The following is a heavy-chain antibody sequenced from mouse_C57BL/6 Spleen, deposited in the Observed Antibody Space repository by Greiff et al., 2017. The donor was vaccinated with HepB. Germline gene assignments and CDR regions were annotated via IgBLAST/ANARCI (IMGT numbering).Heavy chain of an antibody. CDR3: ARRDGIYYDYDGYAMDY. CDR1: GYTFTSYW. CDR2: IHPNSGST. J-gene: IGHJ4*01. V-gene: IGHV1-64*01. Sequence: VQLQQSGAELVKPGASVKLSCKASGYTFTSYWMHWVKQRPGQGLEWIGMIHPNSGSTNYNEKFKSKATLTVDKSSSTAYMQLSSLTSEDSAVYDCARRDGIYYDYDGYAMDYWGQGTSVTVSS. D-gene: IGHD2-4*01.